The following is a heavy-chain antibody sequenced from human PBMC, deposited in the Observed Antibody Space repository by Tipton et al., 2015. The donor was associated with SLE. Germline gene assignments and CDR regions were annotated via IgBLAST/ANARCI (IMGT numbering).Heavy chain of an antibody. Sequence: TLSLTCAVYGGSFSGYYWSWIRQPPGKGLEWIGEINHSGSTNYNPSLKSRLTTSVDTSKNQFSLRLSSVTAADTAVYYCARTSGSYMDYWGQGTLVTVSS. CDR2: INHSGST. D-gene: IGHD3-10*01. V-gene: IGHV4-34*01. CDR1: GGSFSGYY. J-gene: IGHJ4*02. CDR3: ARTSGSYMDY.